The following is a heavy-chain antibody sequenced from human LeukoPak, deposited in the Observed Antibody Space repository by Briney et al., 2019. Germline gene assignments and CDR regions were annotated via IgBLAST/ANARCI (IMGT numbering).Heavy chain of an antibody. CDR1: GLTFSDYY. Sequence: GGSLRLSCAASGLTFSDYYMSWIRQAPGKGLEWVSYISSSGSMIYYADSVKGRFTISRDNAKNSLYLQMNSLGAEDTAVYYCARARGYSGYESRYYYYGMDVWGQGTTVTVSS. CDR2: ISSSGSMI. V-gene: IGHV3-11*01. J-gene: IGHJ6*02. D-gene: IGHD5-12*01. CDR3: ARARGYSGYESRYYYYGMDV.